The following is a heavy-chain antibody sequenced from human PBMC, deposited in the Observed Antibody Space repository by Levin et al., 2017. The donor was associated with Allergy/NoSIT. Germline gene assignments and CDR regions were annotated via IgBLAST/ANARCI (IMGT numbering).Heavy chain of an antibody. V-gene: IGHV2-70*01. J-gene: IGHJ5*02. D-gene: IGHD3-22*01. CDR1: GFSLSTSGMC. CDR2: IDWDDDK. CDR3: ARTSYYGGSGYCVGRAWFDP. Sequence: SGPTLVKPTQTLTLTCTFSGFSLSTSGMCVSWIRQPPGKALEWLALIDWDDDKYYNTSLKTRLTISKDTSKNQVVLTMTNMDPVDTATYYCARTSYYGGSGYCVGRAWFDPWGQGTLVTVSS.